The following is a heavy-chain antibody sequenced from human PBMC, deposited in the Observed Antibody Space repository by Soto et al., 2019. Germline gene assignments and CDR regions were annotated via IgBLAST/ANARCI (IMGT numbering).Heavy chain of an antibody. CDR1: GFTFSSYW. CDR2: INQDGSAI. V-gene: IGHV3-7*01. Sequence: GGSLRLSCAASGFTFSSYWMSWVRQAPGKGLERVANINQDGSAIYYVDSVKGRFTISRDNDKNSLYLQMNSLRADDTAVYYCARDWHLDYWGQGTLVTVSS. CDR3: ARDWHLDY. J-gene: IGHJ4*02.